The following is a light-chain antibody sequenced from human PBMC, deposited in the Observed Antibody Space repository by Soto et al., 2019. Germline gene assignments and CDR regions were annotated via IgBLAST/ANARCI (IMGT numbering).Light chain of an antibody. CDR2: QVS. J-gene: IGLJ1*01. CDR3: SSYTTSSTLYV. CDR1: SSDVGNYNY. V-gene: IGLV2-14*01. Sequence: QSVLTQPASVSGSPGQSITISCTGTSSDVGNYNYVSWYQRHPGKAPQLMIFQVSNRASGVSNRFSGSKSGDTASLTISGLQAEDEADYYCSSYTTSSTLYVLGTGTKVTVL.